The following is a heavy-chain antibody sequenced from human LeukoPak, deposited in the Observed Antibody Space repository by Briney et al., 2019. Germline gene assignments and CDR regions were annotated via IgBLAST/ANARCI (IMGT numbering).Heavy chain of an antibody. Sequence: ASVTVSCKASGYTFTGYYMHWVRQAPGQGLEWMGWINPNSGGTNYAQKFQGRVTMTRDTSISTAYMELSRLRSDDTAVYYCARNVDTAMVCDYWGQGTLVTVSS. CDR3: ARNVDTAMVCDY. CDR2: INPNSGGT. V-gene: IGHV1-2*02. D-gene: IGHD5-18*01. CDR1: GYTFTGYY. J-gene: IGHJ4*02.